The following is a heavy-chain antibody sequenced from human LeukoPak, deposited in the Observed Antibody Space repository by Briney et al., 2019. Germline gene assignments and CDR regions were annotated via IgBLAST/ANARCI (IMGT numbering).Heavy chain of an antibody. J-gene: IGHJ4*02. CDR1: GFTFSSYW. CDR3: ARGEDYGDPY. D-gene: IGHD4-17*01. Sequence: GGSLTLSCTASGFTFSSYWMHWVRQAPGRGLEGVSRVNTDGSSTTYADFVTGRFTISRDNAKNTLYLHMNSLRVEDTAVYYCARGEDYGDPYWGQGTLVTVSS. CDR2: VNTDGSST. V-gene: IGHV3-74*01.